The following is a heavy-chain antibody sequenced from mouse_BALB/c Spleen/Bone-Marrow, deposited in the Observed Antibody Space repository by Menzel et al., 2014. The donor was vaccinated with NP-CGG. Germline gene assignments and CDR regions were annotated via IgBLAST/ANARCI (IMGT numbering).Heavy chain of an antibody. V-gene: IGHV1-82*01. Sequence: VQLQQSGPELVKPGASVKISCKASGYAFSSPWMNWVKQRPGQGLEWIGRIYPGDGDTNYNGKFKGKATLTADKSSSTAYMQLSSLTSVDSAVYFCARSGYDYENYWGQGTTLTVSS. J-gene: IGHJ2*01. CDR3: ARSGYDYENY. D-gene: IGHD2-4*01. CDR2: IYPGDGDT. CDR1: GYAFSSPW.